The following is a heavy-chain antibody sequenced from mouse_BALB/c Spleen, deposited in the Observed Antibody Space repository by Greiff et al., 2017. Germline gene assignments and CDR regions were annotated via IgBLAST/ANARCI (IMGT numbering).Heavy chain of an antibody. Sequence: EVQRVESGPELVKPGASVKISCKASGYSFTGYFMNWVMQSHGKSLEWIGRINPYNGDTFYNQKFKGKATLTVDKSSSTAHMELRSLASEDSAVYYCAREGRLRAMDYWGQGTSVTVSS. CDR3: AREGRLRAMDY. CDR1: GYSFTGYF. V-gene: IGHV1-20*02. CDR2: INPYNGDT. D-gene: IGHD2-14*01. J-gene: IGHJ4*01.